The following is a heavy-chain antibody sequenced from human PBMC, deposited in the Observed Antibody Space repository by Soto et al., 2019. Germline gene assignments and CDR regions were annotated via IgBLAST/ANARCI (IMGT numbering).Heavy chain of an antibody. J-gene: IGHJ4*02. CDR3: ARVGYGSASIDY. CDR2: INHSGST. Sequence: QVQLQQWGAGLLKPSETLSLTCAVYGGSFSGYYWSWIRQPPGKGLEWIGEINHSGSTNYNPSLKSRVTISVDTSKNQFSLKLSSGTAADTAVYYCARVGYGSASIDYWGQGTLVTVSS. V-gene: IGHV4-34*01. D-gene: IGHD3-10*01. CDR1: GGSFSGYY.